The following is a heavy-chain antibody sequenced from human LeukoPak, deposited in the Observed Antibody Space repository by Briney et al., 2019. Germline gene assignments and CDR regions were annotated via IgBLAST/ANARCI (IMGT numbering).Heavy chain of an antibody. CDR3: ARVINSGWLGGLSD. V-gene: IGHV3-74*01. J-gene: IGHJ4*02. Sequence: SGGSLRLSCASSGFTFSTYWMHWVRQAPGKGLVWVSRINSDGSSTTYADSVKGRFTISRDNAKNTLYLQMNSLRAEDTAVYYCARVINSGWLGGLSDWGQGTLVTVSS. CDR1: GFTFSTYW. CDR2: INSDGSST. D-gene: IGHD6-19*01.